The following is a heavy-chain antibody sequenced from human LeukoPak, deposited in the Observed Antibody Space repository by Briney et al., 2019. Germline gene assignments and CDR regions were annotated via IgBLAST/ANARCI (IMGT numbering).Heavy chain of an antibody. CDR2: IYSGGST. Sequence: GGSLRLSCAASGFSVSSNYMSWVRQAPGKGLEWVSVIYSGGSTYYADSVKGRFTISRDNAKNSLYLQMNSLRAEDTAVYYCASFTVVSFDYWGQGTLVTVSS. CDR3: ASFTVVSFDY. V-gene: IGHV3-66*01. J-gene: IGHJ4*02. D-gene: IGHD4-23*01. CDR1: GFSVSSNY.